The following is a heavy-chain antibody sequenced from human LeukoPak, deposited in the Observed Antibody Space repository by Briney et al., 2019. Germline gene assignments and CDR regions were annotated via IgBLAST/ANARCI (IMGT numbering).Heavy chain of an antibody. CDR1: GGSISSGTYY. Sequence: SETLSLTCTVSGGSISSGTYYWGWIRQPPGKGLEWIGSIYYSGSTYYNPSLKSRVTISVVTSKIQFSLKLTSVTAADTAVYYCATMVRGRGEVDYWGQGTLVTVSS. D-gene: IGHD3-10*01. CDR2: IYYSGST. V-gene: IGHV4-39*01. CDR3: ATMVRGRGEVDY. J-gene: IGHJ4*02.